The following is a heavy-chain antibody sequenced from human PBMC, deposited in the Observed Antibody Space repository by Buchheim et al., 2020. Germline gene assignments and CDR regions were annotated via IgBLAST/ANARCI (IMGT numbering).Heavy chain of an antibody. Sequence: QVQLQQWGAGLLKPSETLSLTCAVCGGSFSGYYWSWIRQPPGKGLEWIGEINHSGSTNYNPSLKSRVTISVDTSKNQFSLKLSSVTAADTAVYYCARSPRRYSYDSSGYYYRSNYYYGMDVWGQGTT. J-gene: IGHJ6*02. CDR3: ARSPRRYSYDSSGYYYRSNYYYGMDV. CDR2: INHSGST. CDR1: GGSFSGYY. V-gene: IGHV4-34*01. D-gene: IGHD3-22*01.